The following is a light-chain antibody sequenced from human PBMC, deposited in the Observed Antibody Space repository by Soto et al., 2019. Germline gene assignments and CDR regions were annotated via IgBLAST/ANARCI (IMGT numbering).Light chain of an antibody. Sequence: DIQMTQSPASLSASVGDRVTVTCRASQSIGTYLNWYQQQPGKAPKRFIYAASTLQSGVPSRFSGSGSGTDFTLTISSLQPEDFATYYCQQSSGIPYTFGQGTKAEIK. CDR2: AAS. J-gene: IGKJ2*01. CDR1: QSIGTY. V-gene: IGKV1-39*01. CDR3: QQSSGIPYT.